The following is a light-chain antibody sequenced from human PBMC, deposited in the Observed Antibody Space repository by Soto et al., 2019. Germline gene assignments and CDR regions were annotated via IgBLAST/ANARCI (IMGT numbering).Light chain of an antibody. Sequence: GVNKSASALSVTTGERATLSCRASQSVSSNFAWYQQRPGQAPRLLFYGASIRATAVPARFTASGSGTEFTLTISSLQSEDFAGYYCQQYNTWPRPFGQGTMVDI. CDR2: GAS. J-gene: IGKJ1*01. CDR3: QQYNTWPRP. V-gene: IGKV3-15*01. CDR1: QSVSSN.